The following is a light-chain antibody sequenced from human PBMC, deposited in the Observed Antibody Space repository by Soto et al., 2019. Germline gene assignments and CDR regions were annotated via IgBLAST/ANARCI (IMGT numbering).Light chain of an antibody. CDR2: AAS. CDR1: QGVSRW. V-gene: IGKV1D-16*01. J-gene: IGKJ4*01. CDR3: QQYYNYPLT. Sequence: DIQMTQSPSSVSASVVDRVTITCRASQGVSRWLAWYQQRPGRAPKLLIYAASSLQSGVPSRFSGGGSGTEFTLVISSLQPDDFATYYCQQYYNYPLTFGGGTKVDNK.